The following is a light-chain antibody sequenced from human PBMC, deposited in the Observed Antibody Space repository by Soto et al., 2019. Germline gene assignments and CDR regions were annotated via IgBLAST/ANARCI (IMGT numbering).Light chain of an antibody. CDR2: EVS. J-gene: IGLJ2*01. CDR3: TSFTISSTLV. V-gene: IGLV2-18*02. Sequence: QSVLTQPPSVSGSPGQSVTISCTGTSSDVGSYNRVSWYQHPPGTAPKLMIYEVSNRPSGVPDRFSGSKSGNTASLTISGLQAEDEADYYCTSFTISSTLVFGGGTKVTVL. CDR1: SSDVGSYNR.